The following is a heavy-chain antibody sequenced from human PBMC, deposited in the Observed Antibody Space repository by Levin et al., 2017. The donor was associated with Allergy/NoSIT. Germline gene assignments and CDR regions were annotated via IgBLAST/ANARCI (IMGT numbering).Heavy chain of an antibody. V-gene: IGHV4-34*01. Sequence: SETLSLTCAVYGGSFSGYYWSWIRQPPGKGLEWIGEINHSGSTNYNPSLKSRVTISVDTSKNQFSLKLSSVTAADTAVYYCARCTPYGTFDYWGQGTLVTVSS. D-gene: IGHD4-17*01. CDR1: GGSFSGYY. CDR2: INHSGST. CDR3: ARCTPYGTFDY. J-gene: IGHJ4*02.